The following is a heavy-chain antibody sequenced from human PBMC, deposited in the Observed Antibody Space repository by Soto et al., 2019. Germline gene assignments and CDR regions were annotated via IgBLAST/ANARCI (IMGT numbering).Heavy chain of an antibody. CDR2: FDPEDGET. Sequence: QVQLVQSGAEVKKPGASVKVSCKVSGYTLTELSMHWVRQAPGKGLEWMGGFDPEDGETIYAQKFQGRVTMTEHTSTDTAYMELSSLRSEDTAVYYCATGSSGWYRWYFDLWGRGTLVTVSS. CDR3: ATGSSGWYRWYFDL. J-gene: IGHJ2*01. V-gene: IGHV1-24*01. D-gene: IGHD6-19*01. CDR1: GYTLTELS.